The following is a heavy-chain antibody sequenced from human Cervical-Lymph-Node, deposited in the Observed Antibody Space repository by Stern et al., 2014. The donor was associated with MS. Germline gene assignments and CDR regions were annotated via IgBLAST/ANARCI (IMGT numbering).Heavy chain of an antibody. D-gene: IGHD1-14*01. CDR1: KYNFNTHW. Sequence: EVQLVESGAEVKKPGESLKISCKGSKYNFNTHWIAWVRQMPGKGLEWLGNIYSGNSDTRYNPSLQGQVSISADKSITTAYLHFSSLKASDSAMYFCARHGGPNWNHEAHNWFDPWGQGTLVTVSS. CDR3: ARHGGPNWNHEAHNWFDP. V-gene: IGHV5-51*03. J-gene: IGHJ5*02. CDR2: IYSGNSDT.